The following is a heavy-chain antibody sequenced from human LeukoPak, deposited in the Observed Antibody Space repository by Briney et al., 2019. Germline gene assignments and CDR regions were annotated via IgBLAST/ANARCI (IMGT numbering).Heavy chain of an antibody. CDR2: IYSGGST. V-gene: IGHV3-66*01. D-gene: IGHD1-1*01. CDR1: GFTVSSNY. CDR3: ARVPTGGYYFDY. Sequence: GGSLRLSCAASGFTVSSNYMSWVRQAPGKGLEWVSVIYSGGSTYYADSVKGRFTISRDNSKNTLYLQINSLRAEDTAVYYCARVPTGGYYFDYWGSGNPGHRLL. J-gene: IGHJ4*02.